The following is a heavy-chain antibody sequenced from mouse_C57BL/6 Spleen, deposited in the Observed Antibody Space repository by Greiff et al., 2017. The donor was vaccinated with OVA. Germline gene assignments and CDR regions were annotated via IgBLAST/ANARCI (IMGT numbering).Heavy chain of an antibody. D-gene: IGHD1-1*01. CDR2: IYPGDGDT. J-gene: IGHJ3*01. V-gene: IGHV1-82*01. Sequence: QVQLQQSGPELVKPGASVKISCKASGYAFSSSWMNWVKQRPGKGLEWIGRIYPGDGDTNYNGKFKGKATLTADKSSSTAYMQLSSLTSEDSAVYVCARGDYGSSYWFAYWGQGTLVTVSA. CDR1: GYAFSSSW. CDR3: ARGDYGSSYWFAY.